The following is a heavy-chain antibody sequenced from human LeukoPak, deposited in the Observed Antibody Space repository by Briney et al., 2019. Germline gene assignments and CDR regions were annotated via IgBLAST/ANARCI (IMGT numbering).Heavy chain of an antibody. CDR3: ARAGHDFWSGLIRYYYYYYMDV. J-gene: IGHJ6*03. V-gene: IGHV4-39*07. Sequence: SETLSLTCTVSGGSISSSSYYWGWIRQPPGKGLEWIGSIYYSGSTYYNPSLKSRVTISVDTSKNQFSLKLSSVTAADTAVYYCARAGHDFWSGLIRYYYYYYMDVWGKGTTVTVSS. D-gene: IGHD3-3*01. CDR1: GGSISSSSYY. CDR2: IYYSGST.